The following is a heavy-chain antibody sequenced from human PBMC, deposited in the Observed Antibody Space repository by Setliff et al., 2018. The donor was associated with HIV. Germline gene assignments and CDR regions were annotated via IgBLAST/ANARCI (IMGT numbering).Heavy chain of an antibody. CDR1: GGSISSGSYY. Sequence: SETLSLTCTVSGGSISSGSYYWSWIRQPAGKGLEWIGHIHTSGSSSYNPSLKSRVIITLDTSKNQISLKLNSVTAADTAVYYCARDLLGSSSLVDYWGQGTPVTVS. CDR2: IHTSGSS. CDR3: ARDLLGSSSLVDY. D-gene: IGHD6-6*01. J-gene: IGHJ4*02. V-gene: IGHV4-61*09.